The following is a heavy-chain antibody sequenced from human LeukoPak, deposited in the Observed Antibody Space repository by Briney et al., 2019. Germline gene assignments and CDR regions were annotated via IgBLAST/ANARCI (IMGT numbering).Heavy chain of an antibody. CDR1: GFTFSTHW. D-gene: IGHD6-13*01. CDR2: INQDGSEE. Sequence: GGSLRLSCAVSGFTFSTHWMTWVRQAPGKGLEWVANINQDGSEEYYGDSVKGRFTISRDNAKNSLYLQMNSLRAEDTAVYYCARAAQYSSSWFDIWGQGTMVTVSS. CDR3: ARAAQYSSSWFDI. J-gene: IGHJ3*02. V-gene: IGHV3-7*01.